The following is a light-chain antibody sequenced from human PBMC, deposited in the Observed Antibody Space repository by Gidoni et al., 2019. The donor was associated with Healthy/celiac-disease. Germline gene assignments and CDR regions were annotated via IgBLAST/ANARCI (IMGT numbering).Light chain of an antibody. CDR2: SNN. Sequence: QSVLTQPPSASGTPGQRVTISCSGSSSNIGSNPVNWYQQLPGTAPKLLIYSNNQRPSGVPDRFSGSKSGTSASLAISGLQSEDEADYYWAAWDDSLNGPVVGGGTKLTVL. V-gene: IGLV1-44*01. CDR1: SSNIGSNP. J-gene: IGLJ2*01. CDR3: AAWDDSLNGPV.